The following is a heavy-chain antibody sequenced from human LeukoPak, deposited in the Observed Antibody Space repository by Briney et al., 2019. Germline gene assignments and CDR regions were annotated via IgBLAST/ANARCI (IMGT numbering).Heavy chain of an antibody. CDR3: ARTGTGGDLDI. CDR2: INSDGTST. Sequence: PGGSLRLSCAASGFTFSGYWMHWVRQAPGKGLVWVSRINSDGTSTIYADSVKGRFTISRDNAKSTVYLQMNSLRAEDTAVYYCARTGTGGDLDIWGQGTMVTVSS. V-gene: IGHV3-74*01. J-gene: IGHJ3*02. CDR1: GFTFSGYW. D-gene: IGHD2-8*02.